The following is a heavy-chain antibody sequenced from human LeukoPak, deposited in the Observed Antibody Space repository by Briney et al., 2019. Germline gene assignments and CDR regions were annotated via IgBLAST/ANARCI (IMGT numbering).Heavy chain of an antibody. V-gene: IGHV4-39*07. J-gene: IGHJ4*02. Sequence: PSETLSLTCTVSGGSISSSSYYWGWIRQPPGKGLEWIGSIYYSGSTYYNPSLKSRVTISVDTSKNQFSLKLSSVTAADTAVYYCARVEYLAITMVRGVTTYYFDYWGQGTLVTVSS. D-gene: IGHD3-10*01. CDR3: ARVEYLAITMVRGVTTYYFDY. CDR2: IYYSGST. CDR1: GGSISSSSYY.